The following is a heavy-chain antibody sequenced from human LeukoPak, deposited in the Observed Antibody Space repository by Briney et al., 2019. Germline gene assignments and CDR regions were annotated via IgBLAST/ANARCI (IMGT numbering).Heavy chain of an antibody. CDR2: FDPEHGET. CDR1: GYTLTELS. J-gene: IGHJ4*02. Sequence: SVKVSCKVSGYTLTELSMHWVRQAPGKGLEWMGGFDPEHGETVYAQKFQGRLTMTEDTSTHTAYMELSSLRSDDTAVYYCATDPVGYCNANGCYSVDYWGQGTLVTVSS. CDR3: ATDPVGYCNANGCYSVDY. V-gene: IGHV1-24*01. D-gene: IGHD2-15*01.